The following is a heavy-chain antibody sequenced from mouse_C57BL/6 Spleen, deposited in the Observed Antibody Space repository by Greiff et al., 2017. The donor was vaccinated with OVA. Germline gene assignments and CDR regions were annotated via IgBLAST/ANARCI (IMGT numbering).Heavy chain of an antibody. CDR3: ARSHTSRYYFDY. CDR2: IDPSDSYT. V-gene: IGHV1-69*01. CDR1: GYTFTSYW. Sequence: VQLQQPGAELVMPGASVKLSCKASGYTFTSYWMHWVKQRPGQGLEWIGEIDPSDSYTNYNQKFKGKSTLTVDKSSSTAYMQLSSLTSEDSAVYYCARSHTSRYYFDYWGQGTTLTVSS. J-gene: IGHJ2*01.